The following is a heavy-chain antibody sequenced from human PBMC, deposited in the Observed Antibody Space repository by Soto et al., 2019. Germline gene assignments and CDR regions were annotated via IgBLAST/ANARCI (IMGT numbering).Heavy chain of an antibody. CDR1: GFTFSSYA. J-gene: IGHJ6*02. V-gene: IGHV3-30-3*01. CDR2: ISYDGSNK. Sequence: GGSLRLSCAASGFTFSSYAMHWVRQAPGKGLEWVAVISYDGSNKYYADSVKGRFTISRDNSKNTLYLQMNSLRAEDTAVYYCARDQGLGIYYYGMDVWGQGTTVTVSS. CDR3: ARDQGLGIYYYGMDV.